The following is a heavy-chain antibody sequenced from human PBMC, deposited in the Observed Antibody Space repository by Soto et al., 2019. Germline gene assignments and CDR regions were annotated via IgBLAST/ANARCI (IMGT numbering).Heavy chain of an antibody. CDR3: ARVRRYILTGYYNY. D-gene: IGHD3-9*01. V-gene: IGHV1-8*01. J-gene: IGHJ4*02. CDR1: GYTFTSYD. Sequence: ASVKVSCKASGYTFTSYDINWVRQATGQGLEWMGWMNPNSGNTGYAQKFQGRVTMTRNTSISTAYMELSSLRSEDTAVYYCARVRRYILTGYYNYWGPGTLVTVSS. CDR2: MNPNSGNT.